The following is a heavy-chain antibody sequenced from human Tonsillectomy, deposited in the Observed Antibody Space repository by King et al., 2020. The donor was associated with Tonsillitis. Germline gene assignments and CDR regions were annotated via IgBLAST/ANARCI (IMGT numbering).Heavy chain of an antibody. CDR1: GFTVSSNY. J-gene: IGHJ4*02. CDR2: IYSGGST. CDR3: ARDLGYYYDSSGYAREPC. D-gene: IGHD3-22*01. V-gene: IGHV3-53*01. Sequence: VQLVESGGGLIQPGGSLRLSCAASGFTVSSNYMSWVRQAPGKGLEWVSVIYSGGSTYYADSVKGRFTISRDNSKNTLYLQMNSLRAEDTAVYYCARDLGYYYDSSGYAREPCWGQGTLVTVSS.